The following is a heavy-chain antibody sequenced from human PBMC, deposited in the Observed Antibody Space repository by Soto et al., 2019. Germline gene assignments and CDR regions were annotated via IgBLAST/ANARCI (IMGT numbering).Heavy chain of an antibody. D-gene: IGHD6-13*01. V-gene: IGHV3-23*01. CDR3: AKATGAAAGKHPSEYFQH. Sequence: EVQLLESGGGLVQPGGSLRLSCAASGFTFSSYAMSWVRQAPGKGLEWVSAISGSGGSTYYADSVKGRFTISRDNSKNTLYLQMNSLRAEYTAVYYCAKATGAAAGKHPSEYFQHWGQGTLVTVSS. CDR1: GFTFSSYA. J-gene: IGHJ1*01. CDR2: ISGSGGST.